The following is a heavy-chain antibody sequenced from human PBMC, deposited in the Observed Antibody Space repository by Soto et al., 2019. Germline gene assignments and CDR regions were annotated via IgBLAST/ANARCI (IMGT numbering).Heavy chain of an antibody. D-gene: IGHD1-26*01. Sequence: QVQLVQSGAEEKKPGASVKVSCKASGYTFTSYAMHWVRQAPGQRLEWMGWINAGNGNTKYSQKFQGRVTITRDTSASTAYMELSSLRSEDTAVYYCARVLVGATPVDSWGQGTLVTVSS. V-gene: IGHV1-3*05. CDR1: GYTFTSYA. J-gene: IGHJ4*02. CDR3: ARVLVGATPVDS. CDR2: INAGNGNT.